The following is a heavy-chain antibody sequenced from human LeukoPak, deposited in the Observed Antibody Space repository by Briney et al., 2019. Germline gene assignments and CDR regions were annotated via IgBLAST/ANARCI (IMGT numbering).Heavy chain of an antibody. CDR3: ASYLVGYYMDV. CDR1: GFTFSTYW. D-gene: IGHD1-26*01. Sequence: GGSLRLSCAASGFTFSTYWMSWVRQAPGKGLEWVAHIKQDRSEKYYVDSVKGRFTIARDNAKNSLYLQMNSLRAEDTAVYYCASYLVGYYMDVWGKGTTVTVSS. J-gene: IGHJ6*03. CDR2: IKQDRSEK. V-gene: IGHV3-7*01.